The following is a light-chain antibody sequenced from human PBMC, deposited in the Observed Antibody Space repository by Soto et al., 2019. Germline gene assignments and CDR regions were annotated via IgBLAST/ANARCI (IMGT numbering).Light chain of an antibody. CDR1: QSISSW. CDR2: KAS. V-gene: IGKV1-5*03. CDR3: QQYNSYPET. J-gene: IGKJ1*01. Sequence: DIQMTQSPSTLSASVGDRVTITCRASQSISSWLAWYQQEPGKAPKLLIYKASSLESGVPSRFSGSGSGTEFTLTISSLQPDDFATYYCQQYNSYPETFGQGTKVDIK.